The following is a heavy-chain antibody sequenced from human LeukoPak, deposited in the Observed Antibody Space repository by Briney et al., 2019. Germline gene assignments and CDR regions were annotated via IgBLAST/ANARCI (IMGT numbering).Heavy chain of an antibody. Sequence: GGSLRLSCAASGFTFSTYWMNWGRQAPGKGLEWVANIKQDGSEKYYVDSVKGRFTISRDNAKNSLYLQMNSLRAEDTAVYYCARRAAAGTNYYYYMDVWGKGTTVTVSS. D-gene: IGHD6-13*01. CDR2: IKQDGSEK. V-gene: IGHV3-7*01. CDR1: GFTFSTYW. J-gene: IGHJ6*03. CDR3: ARRAAAGTNYYYYMDV.